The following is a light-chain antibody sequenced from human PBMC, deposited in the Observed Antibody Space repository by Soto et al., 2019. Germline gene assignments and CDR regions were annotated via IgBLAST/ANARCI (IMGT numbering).Light chain of an antibody. Sequence: QSALTQPASVSGSPGQTITISCTGTSSDVGGYNRVSWYQQDPGKAPKLLISEVTSRPSGVSNRFSGSKSGNTASLTISGLQAEDEADYYCSSYTGTHTLPYVFGTGTKVTVL. CDR3: SSYTGTHTLPYV. V-gene: IGLV2-14*01. CDR2: EVT. J-gene: IGLJ1*01. CDR1: SSDVGGYNR.